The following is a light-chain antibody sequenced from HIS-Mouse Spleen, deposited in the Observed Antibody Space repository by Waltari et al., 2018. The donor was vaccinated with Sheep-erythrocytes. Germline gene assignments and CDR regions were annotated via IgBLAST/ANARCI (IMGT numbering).Light chain of an antibody. CDR1: QSVLYSSNNKNY. Sequence: DIVMTQSPDSLAVSLGERATIKCNYSQSVLYSSNNKNYLAWYQQKPGQPPKLLIYWASTRESGVPDRFSGSGSGTDFTLTISSLQAEDVAVYYCQQYYSTLTFGGGTKVEIK. CDR2: WAS. J-gene: IGKJ4*01. V-gene: IGKV4-1*01. CDR3: QQYYSTLT.